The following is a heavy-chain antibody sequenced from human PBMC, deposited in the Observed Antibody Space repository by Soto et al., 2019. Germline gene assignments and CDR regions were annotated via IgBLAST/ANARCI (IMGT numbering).Heavy chain of an antibody. D-gene: IGHD2-2*01. CDR3: AREEVYCSSTSCSNWFDP. CDR2: INPNSGGT. CDR1: GYTFTGYY. J-gene: IGHJ5*02. Sequence: ASVKVSCQASGYTFTGYYMHWVRQAPGQGLEWMGWINPNSGGTNYAQKFQGWVTMTRDTSISTAYMELSRLRSDDTAVYYCAREEVYCSSTSCSNWFDPWGQGTLVTVSS. V-gene: IGHV1-2*04.